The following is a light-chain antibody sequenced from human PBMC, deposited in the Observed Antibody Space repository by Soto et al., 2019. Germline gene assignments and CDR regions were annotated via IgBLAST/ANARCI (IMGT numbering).Light chain of an antibody. J-gene: IGKJ4*01. CDR3: QQSYITPLT. CDR1: QSIGKY. V-gene: IGKV1-39*01. CDR2: AAS. Sequence: DIPMTQSPSSLSASVGDRVTITCRASQSIGKYLNWYQQKPGKAPKLLIYAASTLQRGVPPRFSGSGSGTDFILTINSLQPEDFATYYCQQSYITPLTFGGGTKVDIK.